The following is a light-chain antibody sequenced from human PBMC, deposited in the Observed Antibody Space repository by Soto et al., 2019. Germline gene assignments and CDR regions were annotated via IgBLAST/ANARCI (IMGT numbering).Light chain of an antibody. J-gene: IGLJ2*01. Sequence: QSALTQPASVSGSPGQSITLSCTRTSSGVENYNLVSWYQHRPGKAPKLIIYEGSQRPSGVSDRFSSSKSGNTASLTISGPPAEDEADYYCSSYAGAVVFGGGTKVTVL. V-gene: IGLV2-23*01. CDR1: SSGVENYNL. CDR2: EGS. CDR3: SSYAGAVV.